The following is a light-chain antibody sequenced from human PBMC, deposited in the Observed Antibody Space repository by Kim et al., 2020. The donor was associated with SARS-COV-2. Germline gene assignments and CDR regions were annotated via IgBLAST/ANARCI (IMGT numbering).Light chain of an antibody. CDR3: QQRSISPRLLT. Sequence: EIVLTQSPANLSLSPGERATISCRASQSVSSYLAWYQQKPGQAPRLHIYDASNRAIGIPARFSGSGSGTDFTLTISSLEPEDFAVYYCQQRSISPRLLTFGEGTPLDIK. CDR1: QSVSSY. J-gene: IGKJ4*01. V-gene: IGKV3-11*01. CDR2: DAS.